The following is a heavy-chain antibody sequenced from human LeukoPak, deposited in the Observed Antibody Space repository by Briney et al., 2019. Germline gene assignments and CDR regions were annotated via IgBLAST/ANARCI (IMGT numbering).Heavy chain of an antibody. CDR2: INPNSGGT. CDR1: GYTFTGYY. Sequence: ASVKVSCKASGYTFTGYYMQWVRQAPGQGLEWMGWINPNSGGTNYAQKFQGRVTMTRDTSISTAYMELSRLRSDDTAVYYCARDRGTTLRGYFDYWGQGTLVTVSS. V-gene: IGHV1-2*02. CDR3: ARDRGTTLRGYFDY. J-gene: IGHJ4*02. D-gene: IGHD1-14*01.